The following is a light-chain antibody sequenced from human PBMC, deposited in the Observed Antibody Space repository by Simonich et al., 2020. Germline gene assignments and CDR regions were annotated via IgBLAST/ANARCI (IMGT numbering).Light chain of an antibody. CDR2: DAS. CDR1: QEIINY. V-gene: IGKV1-33*01. CDR3: QQYDNLPRA. Sequence: DIQMNQSPSSLSASVGDRVTITCQASQEIINYLNWYQQKPGKAPKLLSYDASNLETGVPSRFSGSGSGTDFTFTISSLQPEDIATYYCQQYDNLPRAFGPGTKVDIK. J-gene: IGKJ3*01.